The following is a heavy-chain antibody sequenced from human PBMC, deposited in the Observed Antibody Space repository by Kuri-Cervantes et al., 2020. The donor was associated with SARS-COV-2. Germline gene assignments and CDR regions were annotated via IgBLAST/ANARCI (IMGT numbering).Heavy chain of an antibody. V-gene: IGHV3-33*03. CDR3: VKEGSYDFWSGYLPYYFDY. J-gene: IGHJ4*02. CDR2: LWEDGSNE. Sequence: GESLKISCSASGFTFSTFGMHWVRQAPGKGPEWVAGLWEDGSNEKYADSVKGRFSISRDNSKKMLYLQMSSLRAEDTAVYYCVKEGSYDFWSGYLPYYFDYWGQGTLVTVSS. CDR1: GFTFSTFG. D-gene: IGHD3-3*01.